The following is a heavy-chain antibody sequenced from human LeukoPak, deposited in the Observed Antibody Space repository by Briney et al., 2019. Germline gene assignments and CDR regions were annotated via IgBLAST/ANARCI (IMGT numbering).Heavy chain of an antibody. Sequence: PSETLCLTCTVSGGSISSYYWSWIRQPPGKGLEWIGYIYYSGSTNYNPSLKSRVTISVDTSKNQFSLKLSSVTAADTAVYYCATDHSSGLSAYWGQGTLVTVSS. J-gene: IGHJ4*02. CDR3: ATDHSSGLSAY. CDR1: GGSISSYY. V-gene: IGHV4-59*01. CDR2: IYYSGST. D-gene: IGHD3-22*01.